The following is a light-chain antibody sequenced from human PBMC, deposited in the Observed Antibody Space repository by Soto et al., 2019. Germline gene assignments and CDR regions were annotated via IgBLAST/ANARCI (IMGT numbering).Light chain of an antibody. Sequence: EIVLTQSPATLSSSPGERATLXXRASQTVGVRLAWYQHKPGQAPRLXIYEASNRAAGIPARFSGSGSGTDFTLTITSLEPEDFAFYYCHQRQRWPRTFGQGTKVDIK. J-gene: IGKJ1*01. V-gene: IGKV3-11*01. CDR3: HQRQRWPRT. CDR1: QTVGVR. CDR2: EAS.